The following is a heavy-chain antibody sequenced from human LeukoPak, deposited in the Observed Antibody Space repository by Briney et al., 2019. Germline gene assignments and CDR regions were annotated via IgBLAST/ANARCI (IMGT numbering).Heavy chain of an antibody. CDR3: ARSGLHYYGSGSYFDF. V-gene: IGHV4-39*01. D-gene: IGHD3-10*01. CDR1: GGSISSSSFF. Sequence: SETLSLTCTVSGGSISSSSFFWGWIRQPPGKGLEWIGNIYYSGSTYYNPSLKSRVTISVDTSKNQFSLKLSSVTAADTAVYYCARSGLHYYGSGSYFDFWGQGTLVTVSS. CDR2: IYYSGST. J-gene: IGHJ4*02.